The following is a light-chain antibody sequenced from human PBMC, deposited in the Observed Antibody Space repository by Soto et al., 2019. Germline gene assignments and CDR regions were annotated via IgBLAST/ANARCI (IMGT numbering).Light chain of an antibody. CDR3: QPWGTGFSVV. CDR1: SGHSSYA. Sequence: QSVLTQSPSASASLGASVKLTCTLSSGHSSYAIAWHQQQPEKGPRYLMKLNSDGSHNKGDGIPDRFSGSSSGAERYLTISSLQSEDEAAYYCQPWGTGFSVVFGGGTKLTVL. J-gene: IGLJ2*01. CDR2: LNSDGSH. V-gene: IGLV4-69*01.